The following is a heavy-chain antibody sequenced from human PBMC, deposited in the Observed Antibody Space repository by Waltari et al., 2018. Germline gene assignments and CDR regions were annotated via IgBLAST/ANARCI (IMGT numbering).Heavy chain of an antibody. CDR3: ARSAYASGSRLDY. Sequence: QVQLQESGPGLVKPFETLSFTCTVSGGSISSYHWSWIRQPGGKGLEWIGRILTSGSTNYNPSLKSRVTMSVDTSKNQFSLKVNSVTAADTAVYYCARSAYASGSRLDYWGQGNLVTVSS. CDR2: ILTSGST. D-gene: IGHD3-10*01. J-gene: IGHJ4*02. CDR1: GGSISSYH. V-gene: IGHV4-4*07.